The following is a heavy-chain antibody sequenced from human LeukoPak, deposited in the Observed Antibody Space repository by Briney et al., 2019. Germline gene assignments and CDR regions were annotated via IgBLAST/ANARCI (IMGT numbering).Heavy chain of an antibody. CDR2: IKEDGSEK. J-gene: IGHJ4*02. CDR1: GFTFRSYW. CDR3: ARGGSSRNDY. Sequence: PGGSLTLSCVSSGFTFRSYWMSWVRQAPGKGLEWVASIKEDGSEKYYVDSVEGRFTISRDNAKNSLYLQMNSLSANDTAVYYCARGGSSRNDYWGQGTLVIVSS. V-gene: IGHV3-7*03. D-gene: IGHD3-10*01.